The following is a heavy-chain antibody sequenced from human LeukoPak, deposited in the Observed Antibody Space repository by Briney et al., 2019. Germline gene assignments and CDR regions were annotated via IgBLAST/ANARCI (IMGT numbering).Heavy chain of an antibody. D-gene: IGHD3-3*01. CDR1: GYTFTSYA. CDR2: INTNTGNP. V-gene: IGHV7-4-1*02. J-gene: IGHJ1*01. CDR3: ARDSLLSDFWSGYRAEYFQH. Sequence: ASVKVSCKASGYTFTSYAMNWVRQAPGQGLEWMGWINTNTGNPTYAQGFTGRFVFSSDTSVSTAYLQISSLKAEDTAVYYCARDSLLSDFWSGYRAEYFQHWGQGTLVTVSS.